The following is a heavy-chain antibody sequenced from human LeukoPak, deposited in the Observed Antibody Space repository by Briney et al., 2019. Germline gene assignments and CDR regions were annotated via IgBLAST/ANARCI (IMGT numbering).Heavy chain of an antibody. CDR1: GYTFTSYD. J-gene: IGHJ6*03. V-gene: IGHV1-8*03. CDR3: ARGRSIAARGDYYMDV. Sequence: ASVKVSCKASGYTFTSYDINWVRQATGQGLEWMGWMNPNSGNTGYAQKFQGRVTITRNTSISAAYMELSSLRSEDTAVYYCARGRSIAARGDYYMDVRGKGTTVTVSS. D-gene: IGHD6-6*01. CDR2: MNPNSGNT.